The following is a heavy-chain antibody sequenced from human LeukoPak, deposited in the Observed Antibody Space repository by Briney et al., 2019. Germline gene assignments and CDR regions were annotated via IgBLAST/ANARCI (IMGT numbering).Heavy chain of an antibody. V-gene: IGHV4-39*01. CDR3: ARQAVAGTSWFDP. CDR1: GGSISSGDYY. CDR2: IYYSGST. Sequence: SETLSLTCTVSGGSISSGDYYWRWIRQPPGKGLEWIGYIYYSGSTYYNPSLKSRVTISVDTSKNQFSLKLSSVTAADTAVYYCARQAVAGTSWFDPWGQGTLVTVSS. D-gene: IGHD6-19*01. J-gene: IGHJ5*02.